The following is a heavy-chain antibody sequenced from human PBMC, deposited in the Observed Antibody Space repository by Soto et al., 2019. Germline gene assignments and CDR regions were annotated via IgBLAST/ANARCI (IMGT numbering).Heavy chain of an antibody. J-gene: IGHJ5*02. D-gene: IGHD6-19*01. CDR2: INHSGST. V-gene: IGHV4-34*01. CDR3: ASGISIAVAGTTRWGNWLDP. CDR1: GGSFSGYY. Sequence: SETLSLTCAVYGGSFSGYYWSWIRQPPGKGLEWIGEINHSGSTNYNPSLKSRVTISVDTSKNQFSLKLSSVTAADTAVYYCASGISIAVAGTTRWGNWLDPWGQGTLVTVSS.